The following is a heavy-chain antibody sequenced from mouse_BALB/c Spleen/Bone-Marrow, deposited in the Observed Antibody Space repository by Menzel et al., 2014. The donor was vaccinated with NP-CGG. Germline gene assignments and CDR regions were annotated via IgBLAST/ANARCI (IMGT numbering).Heavy chain of an antibody. J-gene: IGHJ4*01. Sequence: VQLQQSGAELVRPGASVALSCKASGYTFTDYEMHWVKQTPVHGLEWIGAIDPETGGTAYNQKFKGKAILTADKSSSTAYMELRSLTSEDSAVYYCTRSLYGNYVMDFWGQGTSVTVSS. CDR1: GYTFTDYE. CDR2: IDPETGGT. D-gene: IGHD2-1*01. V-gene: IGHV1-15*01. CDR3: TRSLYGNYVMDF.